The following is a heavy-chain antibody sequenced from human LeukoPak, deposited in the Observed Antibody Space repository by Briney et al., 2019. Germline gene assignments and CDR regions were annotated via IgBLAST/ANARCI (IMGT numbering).Heavy chain of an antibody. V-gene: IGHV4-4*07. J-gene: IGHJ5*02. D-gene: IGHD6-19*01. CDR3: ARGVINSSGWYNWFDP. CDR1: GGSISSYY. Sequence: SETLSLTCTVSGGSISSYYWRWIRQPAGKGLEWIGRIYTSGSTNYNPSLKSRVAMSVDTSKNQFSLKLSSVTAADTAVYYCARGVINSSGWYNWFDPWGQGTLVTVSS. CDR2: IYTSGST.